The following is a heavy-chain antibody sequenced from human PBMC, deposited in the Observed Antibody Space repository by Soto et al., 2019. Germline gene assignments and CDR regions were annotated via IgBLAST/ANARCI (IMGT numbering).Heavy chain of an antibody. V-gene: IGHV1-2*04. J-gene: IGHJ3*02. D-gene: IGHD4-17*01. CDR1: GYTFTGYY. Sequence: ASVKVSCKASGYTFTGYYMHWVRQALGQGLEWMGWINPNSGGTNYAQKFQGWVTMTRDTSISTAYMELSRLRSDDTAVYYCARDGDYGDYVAFDIWGQGTMVTVSS. CDR2: INPNSGGT. CDR3: ARDGDYGDYVAFDI.